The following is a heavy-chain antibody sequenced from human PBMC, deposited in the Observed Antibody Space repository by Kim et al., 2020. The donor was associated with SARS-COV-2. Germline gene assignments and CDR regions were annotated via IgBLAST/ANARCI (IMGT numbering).Heavy chain of an antibody. D-gene: IGHD3-10*01. CDR2: ISYSGST. Sequence: SETLSLTCTVSGGSISRYYWSWIRQPPGKGLEWIGYISYSGSTNHNPSLKSRVTISVDTSKNQFSLKLSSVTAADTAVYFCARSPVGSGFYFDYWGQGILVTVSS. J-gene: IGHJ4*02. V-gene: IGHV4-59*01. CDR3: ARSPVGSGFYFDY. CDR1: GGSISRYY.